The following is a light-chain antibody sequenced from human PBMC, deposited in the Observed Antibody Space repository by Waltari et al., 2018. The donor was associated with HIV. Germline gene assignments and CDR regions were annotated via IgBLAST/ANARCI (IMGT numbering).Light chain of an antibody. CDR1: RPNIGNDS. CDR3: GTWDRTLGGGV. V-gene: IGLV1-51*01. CDR2: DNT. Sequence: QSVLTQPPSVSAAPGQKVTISCSRSRPNIGNDSVSWYQHVPGAAPRLLIYDNTKRPSGIPDRFSGSKSGTSATLAITGLQTGDEADYYCGTWDRTLGGGVFGGGTKLTVL. J-gene: IGLJ3*02.